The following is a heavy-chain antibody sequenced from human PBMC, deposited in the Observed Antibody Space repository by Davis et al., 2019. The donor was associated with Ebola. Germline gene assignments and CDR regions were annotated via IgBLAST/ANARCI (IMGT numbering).Heavy chain of an antibody. CDR3: ARDSWLRLGFDL. Sequence: GESLKISCAASGFTVSSNYMSWVRQAPGKGLEWVSYISSSGSTIYYADSVKGRFTISRDNAKNSLYLQMNSLRAEDTAVYYCARDSWLRLGFDLWGRGTLVTVSS. J-gene: IGHJ2*01. D-gene: IGHD5-12*01. V-gene: IGHV3-11*01. CDR1: GFTVSSNY. CDR2: ISSSGSTI.